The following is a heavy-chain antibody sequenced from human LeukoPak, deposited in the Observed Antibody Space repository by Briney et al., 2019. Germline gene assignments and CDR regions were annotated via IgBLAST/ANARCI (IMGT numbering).Heavy chain of an antibody. CDR3: ARVLRYFDWSLGYMDV. Sequence: GGSLRFSCAASGFTFSDYYMSWIRQAPGKGLEWVSYISSSGSTIYYADSVKGRFTISRDNAKNSLYLQMNSLRAEDTAVYYCARVLRYFDWSLGYMDVWGKGTTVTISS. CDR1: GFTFSDYY. J-gene: IGHJ6*03. CDR2: ISSSGSTI. V-gene: IGHV3-11*01. D-gene: IGHD3-9*01.